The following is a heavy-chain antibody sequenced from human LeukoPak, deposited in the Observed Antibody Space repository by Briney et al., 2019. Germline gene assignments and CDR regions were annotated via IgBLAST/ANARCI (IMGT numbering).Heavy chain of an antibody. CDR1: GFTFSSYA. V-gene: IGHV3-23*01. Sequence: GGSLRLSCGAYGFTFSSYAMSWVRQAPGKGLDWVSSISHSGATSHYADSVRGRFTTSRDNSKNMVYLQMKSLRAEDTALYYCAKEIFRDDDDWGRLGHWGQGTLVTVSS. CDR3: AKEIFRDDDDWGRLGH. CDR2: ISHSGATS. J-gene: IGHJ4*01. D-gene: IGHD3-16*01.